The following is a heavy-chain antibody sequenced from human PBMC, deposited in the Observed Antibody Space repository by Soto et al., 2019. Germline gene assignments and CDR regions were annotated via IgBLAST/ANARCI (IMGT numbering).Heavy chain of an antibody. Sequence: PGGSLRLSCAASGFTFSSYSMNWVRQAPGKGLEWVSYISSSSSTIYYADSVKGRFTISRDNAKNSLYLQMNSLRAEDTAVYYCARGVYSSGWYGEFDYWGQGTLVTVSS. V-gene: IGHV3-48*01. D-gene: IGHD6-19*01. CDR3: ARGVYSSGWYGEFDY. CDR1: GFTFSSYS. J-gene: IGHJ4*02. CDR2: ISSSSSTI.